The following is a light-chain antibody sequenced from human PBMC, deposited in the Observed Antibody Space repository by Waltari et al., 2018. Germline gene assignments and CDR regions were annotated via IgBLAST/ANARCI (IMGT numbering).Light chain of an antibody. Sequence: EIVLTQSPASVSFSPGERATLSCRASQSVSSFLAWYQQKPGQAPRLLIYDASNRATGIPARFSGSGSGTDFTLTISSLEPEDFAIYYCQQRYDWPLTFGQGTRLEIK. CDR3: QQRYDWPLT. V-gene: IGKV3-11*01. J-gene: IGKJ5*01. CDR2: DAS. CDR1: QSVSSF.